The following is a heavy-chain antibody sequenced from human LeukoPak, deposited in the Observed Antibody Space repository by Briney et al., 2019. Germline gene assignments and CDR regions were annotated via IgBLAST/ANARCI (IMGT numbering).Heavy chain of an antibody. CDR2: IYPGDSDT. Sequence: GESLKISXKGSGYSFTSYWVGWVRQRPGKGLEWMGIIYPGDSDTIYSPSFQGQVTISADKSISTAYLQWSSLKASDTAMYYCARYGSGSYPYYFDYWGQGTLVTVSS. V-gene: IGHV5-51*01. J-gene: IGHJ4*02. D-gene: IGHD3-10*01. CDR1: GYSFTSYW. CDR3: ARYGSGSYPYYFDY.